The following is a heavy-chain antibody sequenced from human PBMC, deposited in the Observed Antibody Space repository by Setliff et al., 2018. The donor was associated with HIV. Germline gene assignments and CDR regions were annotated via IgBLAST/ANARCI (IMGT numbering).Heavy chain of an antibody. D-gene: IGHD6-19*01. J-gene: IGHJ4*02. Sequence: PSETLSLTCAVYGGSFNGYYWSWIRQPPGKGLEWIGTISYTGITNYNPSLKSRVTISVDTSQNQFSLKLTSVTAADTAVYYCARLRQWLAFFDSWGKGTLVTVSS. CDR2: ISYTGIT. CDR3: ARLRQWLAFFDS. V-gene: IGHV4-34*01. CDR1: GGSFNGYY.